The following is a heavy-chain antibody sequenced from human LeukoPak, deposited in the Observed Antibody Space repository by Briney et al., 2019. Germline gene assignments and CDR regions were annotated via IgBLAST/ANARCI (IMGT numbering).Heavy chain of an antibody. V-gene: IGHV4-34*01. CDR1: GGSFSGYY. CDR2: INHSGST. Sequence: SETLSLTCAVYGGSFSGYYWSWIRQPPGKGLEWIGEINHSGSTNYNPSLKNRVTISVDTSKNQFSLKLSSVTAADTAVYYCARPLYGGNSPFDYWGQGTLVTVSS. CDR3: ARPLYGGNSPFDY. J-gene: IGHJ4*02. D-gene: IGHD4-23*01.